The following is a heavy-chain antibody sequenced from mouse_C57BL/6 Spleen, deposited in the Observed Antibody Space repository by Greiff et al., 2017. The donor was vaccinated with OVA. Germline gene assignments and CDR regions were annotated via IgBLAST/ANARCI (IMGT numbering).Heavy chain of an antibody. CDR1: GYTFTSYW. CDR3: AREEGYYYGSSSYYYAMDY. V-gene: IGHV1-61*01. D-gene: IGHD1-1*01. J-gene: IGHJ4*01. Sequence: QVQLQQPGAELVRPGSSVKLSCKASGYTFTSYWMDWVKQRPGQGLEWIGNIYPSDSETHYNQKFKDKATLTVDKSSSTADMQLSSLTSEDSAVYYGAREEGYYYGSSSYYYAMDYWGQGTSVTVSS. CDR2: IYPSDSET.